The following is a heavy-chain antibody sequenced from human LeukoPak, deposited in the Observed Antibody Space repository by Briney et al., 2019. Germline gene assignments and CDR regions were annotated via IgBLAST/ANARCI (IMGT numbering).Heavy chain of an antibody. Sequence: GSLRLSCAVSGFSVSSNYLNWVRQAPGKGPEWVSVIYSGGSTYYADSVKGRFTISRDNSKNTLYLQMDSLRAEDTAVYHCARVDSRTAQFDYWGQGTLVTVSS. CDR2: IYSGGST. D-gene: IGHD6-13*01. J-gene: IGHJ4*02. CDR3: ARVDSRTAQFDY. V-gene: IGHV3-66*01. CDR1: GFSVSSNY.